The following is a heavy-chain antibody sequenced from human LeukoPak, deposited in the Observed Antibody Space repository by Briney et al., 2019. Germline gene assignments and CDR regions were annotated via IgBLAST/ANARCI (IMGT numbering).Heavy chain of an antibody. CDR1: GGSLSSSSYH. CDR2: IYYSGST. D-gene: IGHD5-24*01. CDR3: ARWEMATVSFDY. V-gene: IGHV4-39*01. Sequence: SETLSLTCTVSGGSLSSSSYHWGWIRQSPGKGLEWIGSIYYSGSTYYNPSLKSRITISVDSSKNQFSLKLSSVTAAVTAVHYCARWEMATVSFDYWGQGTLVTVSS. J-gene: IGHJ4*02.